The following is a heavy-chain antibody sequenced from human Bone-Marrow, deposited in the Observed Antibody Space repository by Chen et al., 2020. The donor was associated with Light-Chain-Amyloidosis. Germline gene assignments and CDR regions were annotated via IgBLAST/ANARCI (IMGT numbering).Heavy chain of an antibody. CDR1: GFTFDDYA. CDR3: AKDMGSAGGIVVVVAGPLDY. Sequence: EVQLVESGGGLVQPGRSLRLSCAASGFTFDDYAMHWVRQAPGKGLEWVSGISWNSGSIGYADSVKGRFTISRDNAKNSLYLQMNSLRAEDTALYYCAKDMGSAGGIVVVVAGPLDYWGQGTLVTVSS. CDR2: ISWNSGSI. J-gene: IGHJ4*02. V-gene: IGHV3-9*01. D-gene: IGHD2-15*01.